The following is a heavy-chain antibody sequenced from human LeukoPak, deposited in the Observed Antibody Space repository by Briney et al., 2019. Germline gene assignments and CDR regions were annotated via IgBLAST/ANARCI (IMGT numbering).Heavy chain of an antibody. CDR3: ASRGTRGGYYYYYMDV. J-gene: IGHJ6*03. Sequence: SETLSLTCTVSGASISGSGYYWGWIRQPPGKGLEWIGNIYDSGSTYYNASLQSRVTISIDTSKNQFSLRLSSVTAADTAMYYCASRGTRGGYYYYYMDVWGKGTTVTVSS. CDR1: GASISGSGYY. V-gene: IGHV4-39*01. CDR2: IYDSGST. D-gene: IGHD1-14*01.